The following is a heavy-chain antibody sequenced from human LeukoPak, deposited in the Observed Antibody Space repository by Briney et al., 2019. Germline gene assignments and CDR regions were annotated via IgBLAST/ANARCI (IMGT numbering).Heavy chain of an antibody. Sequence: GGSLRLSCAASGFTFSSSWMHWVRQAPGKGLLWVSRINTDGSSTIYADSVEGRFITSRDNAKNTLYLQMNSLRAGDTAVYFCARDRGGRGPTTTDYWGQGALVTVSS. V-gene: IGHV3-74*01. J-gene: IGHJ4*02. CDR3: ARDRGGRGPTTTDY. CDR1: GFTFSSSW. CDR2: INTDGSST. D-gene: IGHD3-10*01.